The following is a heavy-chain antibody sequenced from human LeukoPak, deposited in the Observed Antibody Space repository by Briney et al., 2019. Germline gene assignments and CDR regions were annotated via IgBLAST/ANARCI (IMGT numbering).Heavy chain of an antibody. J-gene: IGHJ4*02. CDR2: VNPNSGNT. CDR1: GCDFSRFD. Sequence: ASVNVSCKASGCDFSRFDVNWVRQAPGQGLEWMGWVNPNSGNTGYAQKFRGRVTMSRNTSINTAYMELSNLGSEDTAVYYCARGTPYCTSASCYNYWGQGSVVTVSP. D-gene: IGHD2-2*02. CDR3: ARGTPYCTSASCYNY. V-gene: IGHV1-8*01.